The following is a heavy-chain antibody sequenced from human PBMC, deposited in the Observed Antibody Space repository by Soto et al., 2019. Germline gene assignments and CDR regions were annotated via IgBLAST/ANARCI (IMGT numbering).Heavy chain of an antibody. CDR2: ISSSGSTI. Sequence: QVQLVESGGGLVKPGGSLRLSCAASGFAFSDPYMSWIRQAPGKGLEWISYISSSGSTIYYADSVKGRFTISRDNAKNSLYLQIDSLTADDTAVYYCARGGSSVTTPFDYWGQGTQVTVSS. CDR3: ARGGSSVTTPFDY. D-gene: IGHD4-17*01. J-gene: IGHJ4*02. V-gene: IGHV3-11*01. CDR1: GFAFSDPY.